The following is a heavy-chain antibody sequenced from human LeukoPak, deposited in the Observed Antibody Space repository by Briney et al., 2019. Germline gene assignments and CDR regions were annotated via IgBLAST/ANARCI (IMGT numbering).Heavy chain of an antibody. J-gene: IGHJ3*02. CDR2: IIPIFGTA. CDR3: ARDKEGSGSYYSGAFDI. CDR1: GGTFSSYA. V-gene: IGHV1-69*13. Sequence: ASVKVSCKASGGTFSSYAISWVRQAPGQGLEWMGGIIPIFGTANYAQKFQGRVTITADESTSTAYMELSSLRSDDTAVYYCARDKEGSGSYYSGAFDIWGQGTMVTVSS. D-gene: IGHD3-10*01.